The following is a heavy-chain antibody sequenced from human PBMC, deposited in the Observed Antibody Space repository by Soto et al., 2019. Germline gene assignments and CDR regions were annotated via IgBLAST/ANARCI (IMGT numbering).Heavy chain of an antibody. V-gene: IGHV3-23*01. CDR3: ARERSSTSCYRFCGMDV. CDR2: ISASGGST. J-gene: IGHJ6*02. CDR1: GFTFSSYA. D-gene: IGHD2-2*02. Sequence: PGGSLRLSCAASGFTFSSYAMSWVRQAPGKGLEWVSAISASGGSTYYADSVKGRFTISRDNSKNTLYLQMNSLRAEDTAVYYCARERSSTSCYRFCGMDVWCQGPTVTVS.